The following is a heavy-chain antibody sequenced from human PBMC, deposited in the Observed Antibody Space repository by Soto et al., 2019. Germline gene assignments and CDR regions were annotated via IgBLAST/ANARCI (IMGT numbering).Heavy chain of an antibody. J-gene: IGHJ6*02. Sequence: PSETLSLTYTVSGGSISSGDYYWSWIRQPPGKGLEGIGYIYYSGSTYYNPSLKSRVTISVDTSKNQFSLKLSSVTAADTAVYYCARVLRYYGSGSLVQQPHYGMDVWGQGTTVTVSS. CDR3: ARVLRYYGSGSLVQQPHYGMDV. D-gene: IGHD3-10*01. CDR2: IYYSGST. V-gene: IGHV4-30-4*01. CDR1: GGSISSGDYY.